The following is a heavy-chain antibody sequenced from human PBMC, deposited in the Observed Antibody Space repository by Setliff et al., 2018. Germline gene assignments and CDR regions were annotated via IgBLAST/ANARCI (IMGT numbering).Heavy chain of an antibody. CDR1: GYTFTSYY. CDR3: ARMAGWESAPRFITIFGVVDY. J-gene: IGHJ4*02. CDR2: INPSGGST. Sequence: ASVKVSCKASGYTFTSYYMHWVRQAPGQGLEWMGIINPSGGSTSCAQKFQGRVTMTTDTSTSTAYMELRSLRSDDTAVYYCARMAGWESAPRFITIFGVVDYWGQGTLVTVSS. V-gene: IGHV1-46*01. D-gene: IGHD3-3*01.